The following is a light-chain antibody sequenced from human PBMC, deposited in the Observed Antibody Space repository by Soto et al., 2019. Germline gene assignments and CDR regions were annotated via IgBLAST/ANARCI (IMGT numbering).Light chain of an antibody. J-gene: IGKJ1*01. CDR1: QSVSSN. CDR2: GAS. Sequence: EIVMTQSPAALSVSPGERATLSCRASQSVSSNLAWYQQRPGQAPRLVIYGASTRATGIPARFSGSGFGTEFTLTISSLQSEDFAVYYCQQRTDRPPWTFGQGTKVDIK. V-gene: IGKV3D-15*01. CDR3: QQRTDRPPWT.